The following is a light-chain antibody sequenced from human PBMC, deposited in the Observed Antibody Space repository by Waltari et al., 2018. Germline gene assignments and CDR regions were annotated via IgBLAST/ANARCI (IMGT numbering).Light chain of an antibody. CDR1: SSNIGSNY. Sequence: QSVLTQPPSASGTPGQRVTISCSGSSSNIGSNYVYWYQQPQGTAPKLLNYENKQRPSGVTDRFSGAKSGTSASLAISGLRSEDEADYYCAACEDSLSVWVFGGETKLTVL. V-gene: IGLV1-47*01. CDR3: AACEDSLSVWV. CDR2: ENK. J-gene: IGLJ3*02.